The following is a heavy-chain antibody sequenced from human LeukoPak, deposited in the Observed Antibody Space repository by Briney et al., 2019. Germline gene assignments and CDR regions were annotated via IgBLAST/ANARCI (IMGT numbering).Heavy chain of an antibody. CDR1: GYIFADYF. CDR2: ISPYNGET. CDR3: TRDEYKGSATFNY. J-gene: IGHJ4*02. V-gene: IGHV1-18*04. D-gene: IGHD1-1*01. Sequence: GASVKVSCKASGYIFADYFITWVRQAPGRGLEWMGWISPYNGETKYAQRLQGRVTMTTDTSTNTADLEVRSLRSDDTAIYYCTRDEYKGSATFNYWGQGTQVIVSS.